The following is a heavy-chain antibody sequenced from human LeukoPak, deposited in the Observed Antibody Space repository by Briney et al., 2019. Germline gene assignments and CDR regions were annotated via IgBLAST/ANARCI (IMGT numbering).Heavy chain of an antibody. CDR3: ARDLGYASYYYYLDV. CDR2: INSGGRST. Sequence: GGSLRLSCAASGFTFSSHWMHWVRQAPGKGLVWVSRINSGGRSTTYADSVKGRFTISRDNAKNTLYLQMNSLRAEDTAVYYCARDLGYASYYYYLDVWGKGTTATVSS. CDR1: GFTFSSHW. D-gene: IGHD5-12*01. J-gene: IGHJ6*03. V-gene: IGHV3-74*01.